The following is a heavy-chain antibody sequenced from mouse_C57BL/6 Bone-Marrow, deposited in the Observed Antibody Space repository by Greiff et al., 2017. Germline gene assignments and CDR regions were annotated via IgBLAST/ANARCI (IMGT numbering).Heavy chain of an antibody. J-gene: IGHJ4*01. CDR3: ARLLLPLYYYAMDY. V-gene: IGHV5-15*01. D-gene: IGHD1-1*01. CDR1: GFTFSDYG. Sequence: EVNVVESGGGLVQPGGSLKLSCAASGFTFSDYGMAWVRQAPRKGPEWVAFISNLAYSIYYADTVTGRFTISRENAKNTLYLEMSSLRSEDTAMYYCARLLLPLYYYAMDYWGQGTSVTVSS. CDR2: ISNLAYSI.